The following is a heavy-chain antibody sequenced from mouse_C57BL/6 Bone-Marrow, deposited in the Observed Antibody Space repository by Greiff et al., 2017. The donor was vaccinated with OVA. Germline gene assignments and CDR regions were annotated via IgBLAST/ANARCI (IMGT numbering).Heavy chain of an antibody. V-gene: IGHV1-81*01. Sequence: VQLQQSGAELARPGASVKLSCKASGYTFTSYGISWVKQRTGQGLEWIGEIYPRSGNTYYNEKFKGKATLTADKSSSTAYMELRSLTSEDSAVYFCARGGYGVEGFAYWGQGTLVTVSA. CDR2: IYPRSGNT. J-gene: IGHJ3*01. CDR3: ARGGYGVEGFAY. D-gene: IGHD2-2*01. CDR1: GYTFTSYG.